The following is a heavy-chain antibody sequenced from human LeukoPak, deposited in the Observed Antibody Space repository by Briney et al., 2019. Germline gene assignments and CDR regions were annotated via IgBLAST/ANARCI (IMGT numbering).Heavy chain of an antibody. Sequence: SETLSLTCAVSGYSISSVYYWGWIRQLPGKGLEWIGRIYHSGSAYYNPSLRSRVTISIDTSKNQFSLKLSSVTAADTAVYYCARGGSAYSSSSRPDWFDPWGQGTLVTVSS. CDR3: ARGGSAYSSSSRPDWFDP. V-gene: IGHV4-38-2*01. J-gene: IGHJ5*02. D-gene: IGHD6-6*01. CDR1: GYSISSVYY. CDR2: IYHSGSA.